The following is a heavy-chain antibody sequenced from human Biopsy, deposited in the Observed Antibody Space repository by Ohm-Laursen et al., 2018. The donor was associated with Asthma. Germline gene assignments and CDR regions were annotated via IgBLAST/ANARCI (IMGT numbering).Heavy chain of an antibody. D-gene: IGHD1-26*01. J-gene: IGHJ6*02. CDR3: ARGSSSRLSQWELLVSGGKRAHSYYGMDV. CDR2: THPSGYT. CDR1: GGSFSSNY. Sequence: GTLSLTCAVYGGSFSSNYWSWIRPTPGKGLEWLGDTHPSGYTNYNPAPSRRLTLTVDTSKNQFFLRRTSVTAADTAVYYCARGSSSRLSQWELLVSGGKRAHSYYGMDVWGQGTTVTVSS. V-gene: IGHV4-34*01.